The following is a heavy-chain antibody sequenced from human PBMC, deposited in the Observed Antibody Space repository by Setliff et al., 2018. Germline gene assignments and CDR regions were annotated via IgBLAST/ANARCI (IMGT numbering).Heavy chain of an antibody. V-gene: IGHV4-39*01. D-gene: IGHD1-1*01. Sequence: SETLSLTCTVSGGSISSGVYYWAWIRQPPGKGLEWVGRIYYRGDTYYNASLKSRLTLSVDTSKNQVSLNLRSVTAADTAVYYCARTGTYRYFDYWGQGTQVTVSS. CDR3: ARTGTYRYFDY. CDR1: GGSISSGVYY. CDR2: IYYRGDT. J-gene: IGHJ4*02.